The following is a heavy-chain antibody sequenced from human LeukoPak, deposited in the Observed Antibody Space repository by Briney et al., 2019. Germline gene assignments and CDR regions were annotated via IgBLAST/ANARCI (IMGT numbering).Heavy chain of an antibody. Sequence: SETLSLTCTVSGGSISSYYWSWIRQPPGKGLEWIGYIYYSGSTNYNPPLKSRVTISVDTSKNQFSLRLSSVTAADTAVYYCARYISDFGTGWYGDFWGQGTLVIVSS. J-gene: IGHJ4*02. CDR3: ARYISDFGTGWYGDF. CDR2: IYYSGST. CDR1: GGSISSYY. V-gene: IGHV4-59*08. D-gene: IGHD6-19*01.